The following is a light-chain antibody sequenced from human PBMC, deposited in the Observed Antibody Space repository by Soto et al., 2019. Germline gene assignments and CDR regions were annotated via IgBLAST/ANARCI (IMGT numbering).Light chain of an antibody. CDR2: DAT. Sequence: EIVLTQSSSTLSLSPGERATLSCRASLGVSSYLAWYQQKPGQAPRLLIYDATNRATGIPARFSGSGSGTDFTLTISSLEPEDFAVYYCQQRSNWPTFGQGTK. V-gene: IGKV3-11*01. J-gene: IGKJ2*01. CDR3: QQRSNWPT. CDR1: LGVSSY.